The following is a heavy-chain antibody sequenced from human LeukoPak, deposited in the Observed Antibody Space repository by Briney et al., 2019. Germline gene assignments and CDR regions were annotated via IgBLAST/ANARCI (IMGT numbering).Heavy chain of an antibody. CDR3: AKDVLKMDYGDLFDY. J-gene: IGHJ4*02. V-gene: IGHV3-23*01. D-gene: IGHD4-17*01. CDR2: ISGSGGST. CDR1: GFTFRSYA. Sequence: GGSLRLSCAASGFTFRSYAMSWVRQAPGKGLEWVSAISGSGGSTYYADSVKGRFTISRDNSKNTLYLQMNSLRAEDTAVYYCAKDVLKMDYGDLFDYWGQGTLVTVSS.